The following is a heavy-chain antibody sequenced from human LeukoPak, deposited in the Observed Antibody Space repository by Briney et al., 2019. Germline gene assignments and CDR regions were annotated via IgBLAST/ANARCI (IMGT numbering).Heavy chain of an antibody. V-gene: IGHV4-39*01. CDR1: GGSISGTDLY. D-gene: IGHD2-15*01. Sequence: SETLSLTCTVSGGSISGTDLYWGWIRQLPGKGLEWIGNIHSTGDSFCNPSLKSRVTISVDTSKNQFSLKLSSVTAADTAVYYCEKDSHLDVWGHGTTVTVSS. J-gene: IGHJ6*02. CDR3: EKDSHLDV. CDR2: IHSTGDS.